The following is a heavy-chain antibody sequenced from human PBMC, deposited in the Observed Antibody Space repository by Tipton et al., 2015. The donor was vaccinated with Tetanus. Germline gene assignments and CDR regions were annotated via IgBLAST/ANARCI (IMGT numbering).Heavy chain of an antibody. CDR1: GGPVSSSFY. D-gene: IGHD6-13*01. CDR2: IYTSGST. CDR3: ARGWGSSWYYFDY. V-gene: IGHV4-4*07. Sequence: TLSLTCDVSGGPVSSSFYWSWIRQPAGKGLEWIGRIYTSGSTNYNPSLKSRVTMSVDTSKRQFSLKLNSVTAADTAVYYCARGWGSSWYYFDYWGQGILVTVSS. J-gene: IGHJ4*02.